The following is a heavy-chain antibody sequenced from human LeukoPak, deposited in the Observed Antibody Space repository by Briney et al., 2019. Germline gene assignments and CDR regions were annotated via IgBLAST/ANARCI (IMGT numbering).Heavy chain of an antibody. CDR1: GFTFGSYA. J-gene: IGHJ3*01. D-gene: IGHD1-26*01. V-gene: IGHV3-23*01. CDR3: AKEGEVLQGDAYDV. CDR2: ISGSGGST. Sequence: GGSLRLSCAASGFTFGSYAMSWVRQAPGKGLEWVSAISGSGGSTYYADSVKGRFTISRDNSKKTLYLQMNSLRAEDTALYYCAKEGEVLQGDAYDVWGQGTMVTVSS.